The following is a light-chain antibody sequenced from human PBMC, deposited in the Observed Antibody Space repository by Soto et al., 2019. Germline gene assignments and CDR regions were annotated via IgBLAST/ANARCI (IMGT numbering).Light chain of an antibody. CDR2: WAS. Sequence: DIVMTQSPDSLAVSLGERATINCKSSQSVLYSSNNKNYLAWYQQKPGQPPKLLIYWASTPESGVPDRFSGSGSGTDFNLTISSLQAEDVAVYYCQQYYTTPYTVRQGTKLEIK. V-gene: IGKV4-1*01. CDR3: QQYYTTPYT. J-gene: IGKJ2*01. CDR1: QSVLYSSNNKNY.